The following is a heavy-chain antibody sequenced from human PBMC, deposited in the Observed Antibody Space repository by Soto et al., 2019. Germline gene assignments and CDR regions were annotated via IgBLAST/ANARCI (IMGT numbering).Heavy chain of an antibody. Sequence: PGGSMRLSCAASPFTIGSSYVGWVRQAPGKGLEWVSVIYTGDTPYYADSVKGRFTISRDNSKNTLYLQMNSLKVEDTAVYFCTRDLMDVVPPADDLFDPWGQGILVTVS. J-gene: IGHJ5*02. CDR2: IYTGDTP. D-gene: IGHD2-2*01. CDR3: TRDLMDVVPPADDLFDP. V-gene: IGHV3-53*01. CDR1: PFTIGSSY.